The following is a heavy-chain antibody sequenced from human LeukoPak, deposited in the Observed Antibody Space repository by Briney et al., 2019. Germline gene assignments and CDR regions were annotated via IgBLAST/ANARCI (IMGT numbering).Heavy chain of an antibody. Sequence: SETLSLTCTVSGRSISSSSYDWGWIRQTPGMGLEWIGSIYYSGSTYYNPSLKSRVTISVDTSKNQFSLKLSSVTAADTAVYYCARHARGSDLYYYMDFWGKGTTVTVSS. V-gene: IGHV4-39*01. CDR1: GRSISSSSYD. J-gene: IGHJ6*03. CDR3: ARHARGSDLYYYMDF. CDR2: IYYSGST. D-gene: IGHD3/OR15-3a*01.